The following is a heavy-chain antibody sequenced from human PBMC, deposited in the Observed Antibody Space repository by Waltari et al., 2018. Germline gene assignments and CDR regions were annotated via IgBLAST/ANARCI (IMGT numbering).Heavy chain of an antibody. CDR1: GGTFSSYA. V-gene: IGHV1-69*13. J-gene: IGHJ4*02. CDR2: IIPIFGTA. Sequence: QVQLVQSGAEVKKPGSSVKVSCKASGGTFSSYAISWVRQAPGQGLEWMGGIIPIFGTANYAQKFQGRVTITADESTSTAYMELSSLRSEDTAVYYCAGLRREYSGYDQIYFDYWGQGTLVTVSS. D-gene: IGHD5-12*01. CDR3: AGLRREYSGYDQIYFDY.